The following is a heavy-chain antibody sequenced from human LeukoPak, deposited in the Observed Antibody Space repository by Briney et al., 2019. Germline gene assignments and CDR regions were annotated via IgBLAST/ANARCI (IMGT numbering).Heavy chain of an antibody. V-gene: IGHV3-48*03. CDR3: ARVGYGYGLDY. CDR2: ISSSGSTI. J-gene: IGHJ4*02. CDR1: GFTFSSYE. Sequence: GSLRLSCAASGFTFSSYEMNWVRQAPGKGLEWVSYISSSGSTIYYADSVKGRFTISRDNAKNSLYLQMNSLRAEDTAVYYCARVGYGYGLDYWGQGTLVTVSS. D-gene: IGHD5-18*01.